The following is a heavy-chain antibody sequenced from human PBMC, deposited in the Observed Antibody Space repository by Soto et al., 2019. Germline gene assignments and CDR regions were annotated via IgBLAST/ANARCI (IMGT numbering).Heavy chain of an antibody. CDR2: ITPIFRAA. V-gene: IGHV1-69*13. J-gene: IGHJ2*01. Sequence: SVKVSCKASGGTFSSDGISWVRQAPGQGLEWMGGITPIFRAAKYAQKFQGRVTITADESTSTAYMELSSLRSEDTAVYYCARGRDTYYYDSSGYSGWYFDLWGRGTLVTVSS. D-gene: IGHD3-22*01. CDR3: ARGRDTYYYDSSGYSGWYFDL. CDR1: GGTFSSDG.